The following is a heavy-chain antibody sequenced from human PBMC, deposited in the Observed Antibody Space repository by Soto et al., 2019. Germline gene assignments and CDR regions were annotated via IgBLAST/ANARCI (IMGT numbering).Heavy chain of an antibody. CDR3: TRRGTIAAVDY. CDR2: IRSKGYGGTT. Sequence: GGSLRRSCTASGFTFGDYAMSWFRQAPGKGLEWVGFIRSKGYGGTTDYAASVKGRFTISRDDSKSIAYLQMDSLKTEDTAVYYCTRRGTIAAVDYWGQGSLVTVSS. CDR1: GFTFGDYA. D-gene: IGHD6-13*01. V-gene: IGHV3-49*03. J-gene: IGHJ4*02.